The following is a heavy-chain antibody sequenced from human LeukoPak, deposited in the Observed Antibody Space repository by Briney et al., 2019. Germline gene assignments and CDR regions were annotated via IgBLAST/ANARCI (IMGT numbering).Heavy chain of an antibody. CDR1: GFTFSSYA. Sequence: PGGSLRLSCAASGFTFSSYAMSWVRQAPGKGLEWVSAISGSGGSTYYADSVKCRFTISRDNSKNTLYLQMNSLRAEDTAVYYCAKHYYGSGSYYDAFDIWGQGTMVTVSS. V-gene: IGHV3-23*01. CDR2: ISGSGGST. CDR3: AKHYYGSGSYYDAFDI. J-gene: IGHJ3*02. D-gene: IGHD3-10*01.